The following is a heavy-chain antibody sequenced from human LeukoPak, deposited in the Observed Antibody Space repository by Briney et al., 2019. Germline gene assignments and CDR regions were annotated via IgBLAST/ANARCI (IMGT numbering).Heavy chain of an antibody. CDR1: VGSLSVGSYH. V-gene: IGHV4-39*01. CDR3: ARLLFGSSYYFDY. Sequence: PSETLSLTCAVSVGSLSVGSYHWGWIRPAPGKGLEWIGSIYYSGSTYYNPSLKSGVTISVDTSKSQFSLKLNSVAAADTAVYYCARLLFGSSYYFDYWGQGTLVTVSS. J-gene: IGHJ4*02. D-gene: IGHD6-6*01. CDR2: IYYSGST.